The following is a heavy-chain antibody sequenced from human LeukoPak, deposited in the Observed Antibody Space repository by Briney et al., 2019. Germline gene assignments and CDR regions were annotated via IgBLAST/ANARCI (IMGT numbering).Heavy chain of an antibody. J-gene: IGHJ3*02. CDR3: ARDLGRAFDI. CDR2: IYYSGST. V-gene: IGHV4-59*01. Sequence: SETLSLTCTVSGGSISSYYWSWIRQPPGKGLEWIGYIYYSGSTNYDPSLKSRVTISVDTFKNQFSLKLSSVTAADTAVYYCARDLGRAFDIWGQGTMVTVSS. CDR1: GGSISSYY. D-gene: IGHD3-16*01.